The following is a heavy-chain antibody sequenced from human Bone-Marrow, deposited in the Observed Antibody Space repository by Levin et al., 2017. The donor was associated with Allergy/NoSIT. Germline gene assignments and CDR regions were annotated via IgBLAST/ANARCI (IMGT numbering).Heavy chain of an antibody. J-gene: IGHJ5*02. CDR2: IDWDDDK. Sequence: QTLSLTCTFSGFSLSTSGERVTWIRQPPGKALEWLARIDWDDDKFYSTSLKTRLTISKDTSKNQVVLTMTDMDPVDTATYYCARISAAGSSTWFDPWGQGILVTVSS. CDR3: ARISAAGSSTWFDP. D-gene: IGHD6-6*01. CDR1: GFSLSTSGER. V-gene: IGHV2-70*04.